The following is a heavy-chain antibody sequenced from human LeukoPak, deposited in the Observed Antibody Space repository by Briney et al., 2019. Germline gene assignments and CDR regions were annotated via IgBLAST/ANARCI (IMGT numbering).Heavy chain of an antibody. CDR1: GGTFISYA. Sequence: SVKVSCKASGGTFISYAISWVRQAPGQGLEWRGGIIPIFGTANYAQKFQGRVTITADESTSTAYMELSSLRSEDTAVYYCARSTSGGSWLWGYWGQGTLVTVSS. CDR2: IIPIFGTA. J-gene: IGHJ4*02. CDR3: ARSTSGGSWLWGY. D-gene: IGHD2-15*01. V-gene: IGHV1-69*01.